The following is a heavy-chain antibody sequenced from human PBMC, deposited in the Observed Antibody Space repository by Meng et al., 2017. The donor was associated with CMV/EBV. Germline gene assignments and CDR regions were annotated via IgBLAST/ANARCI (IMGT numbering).Heavy chain of an antibody. CDR3: ARSGEECSSTSCPTRSTYYGMDV. CDR1: GFTFSSYA. CDR2: ISYDGSNK. J-gene: IGHJ6*02. V-gene: IGHV3-30-3*01. Sequence: GESLKISCAASGFTFSSYAMHWVRQAPGKGLEWVAVISYDGSNKYYADSVKGRFTISRDNSKNTLYLQMNSLRAEDTAVYYCARSGEECSSTSCPTRSTYYGMDVWGQGTTVTVSS. D-gene: IGHD2-2*01.